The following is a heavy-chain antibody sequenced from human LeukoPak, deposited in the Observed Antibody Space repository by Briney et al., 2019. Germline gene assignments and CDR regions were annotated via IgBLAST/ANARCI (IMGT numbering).Heavy chain of an antibody. V-gene: IGHV1-2*02. CDR3: ARTITMIVVVIPRVPFDY. Sequence: GASVKVSCKASGYTFTGYYMHWVRPAPGQGLEWMGWINPNSGGTNYAQKFQGRVTMTRDTSISTAYMELSRLRSDDTAVYYCARTITMIVVVIPRVPFDYWGQGTLVTVSS. CDR1: GYTFTGYY. D-gene: IGHD3-22*01. J-gene: IGHJ4*02. CDR2: INPNSGGT.